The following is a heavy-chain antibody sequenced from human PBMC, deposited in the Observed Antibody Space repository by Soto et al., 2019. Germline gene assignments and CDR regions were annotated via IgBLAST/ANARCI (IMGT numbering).Heavy chain of an antibody. CDR1: GGSINSGGYY. CDR2: IFYSGST. D-gene: IGHD3-22*01. V-gene: IGHV4-31*03. Sequence: QVQLQESGPGLVKPSQTLSLTCSVSGGSINSGGYYWTWIRQHPGKGLEWIGNIFYSGSTSYNPSLKSRLTISIDTSKTHFSLKLSSVTAADPAVYYCARNSISKKIDYWGQGTLVTVSS. J-gene: IGHJ4*02. CDR3: ARNSISKKIDY.